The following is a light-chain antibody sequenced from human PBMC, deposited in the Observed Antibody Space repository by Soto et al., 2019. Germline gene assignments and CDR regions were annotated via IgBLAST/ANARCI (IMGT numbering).Light chain of an antibody. J-gene: IGKJ1*01. CDR2: AAS. V-gene: IGKV1-39*01. CDR1: QGISSY. Sequence: DIQLTQSPSFLSASVGDRVTITCRASQGISSYLAWYQQKPGKAPELLIYAASSLHSGVPSRFSGSGSGTDFTLTISSLQPEDLATYYCQQSYSTPQTFGQGTKVDIK. CDR3: QQSYSTPQT.